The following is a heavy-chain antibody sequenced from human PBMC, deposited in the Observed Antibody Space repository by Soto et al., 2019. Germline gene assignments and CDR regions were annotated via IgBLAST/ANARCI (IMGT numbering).Heavy chain of an antibody. D-gene: IGHD3-10*01. CDR1: CFSISSFY. Sequence: SSGTLSLTCTVSCFSISSFYWSWVRQPPGKGLEWIGYIYYSGSTNYNPSLKSRVTISVDTSKNQFSLKLSSVTAADTAVYYCARVWGGAFDIWGQGTMVTVSS. V-gene: IGHV4-59*01. CDR3: ARVWGGAFDI. J-gene: IGHJ3*02. CDR2: IYYSGST.